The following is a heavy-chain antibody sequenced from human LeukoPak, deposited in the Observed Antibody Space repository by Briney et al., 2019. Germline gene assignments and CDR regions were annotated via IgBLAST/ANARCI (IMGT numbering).Heavy chain of an antibody. Sequence: SQTLSLTCTVSGGSISSGSYYWTWIRQPAGKGLEWIGRISNSGTTNYNPSLKSRVTMSVDTSKNQFSLKLRSVTAADTAVYYCARDDFWSGHIPRLEALDVWGQGTMVTVSS. CDR3: ARDDFWSGHIPRLEALDV. CDR2: ISNSGTT. D-gene: IGHD3-3*01. V-gene: IGHV4-61*02. CDR1: GGSISSGSYY. J-gene: IGHJ3*01.